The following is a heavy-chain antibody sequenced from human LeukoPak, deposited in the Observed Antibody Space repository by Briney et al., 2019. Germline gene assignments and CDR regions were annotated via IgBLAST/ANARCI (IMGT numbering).Heavy chain of an antibody. CDR1: GGSISTISSSTYY. CDR3: ARQLPTAAADTRGYFDY. Sequence: SETLSLTCTVSGGSISTISSSTYYWGWIRQAPGKGLEWIMRLFYGENSHYNPSLKSRATLSVDTSNNQSSLKLTSVTAADAAVYFCARQLPTAAADTRGYFDYWGQGTVLSVSS. V-gene: IGHV4-39*01. CDR2: LFYGENS. J-gene: IGHJ4*02. D-gene: IGHD6-25*01.